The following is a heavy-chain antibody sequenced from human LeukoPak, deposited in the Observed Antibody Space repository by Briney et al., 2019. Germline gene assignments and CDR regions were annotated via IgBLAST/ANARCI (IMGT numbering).Heavy chain of an antibody. CDR1: GGSISSSSYY. V-gene: IGHV4-39*07. CDR2: IYYSGST. J-gene: IGHJ4*02. Sequence: PSETLSLTCTVSGGSISSSSYYWGWIRQPPGKGLEWIGSIYYSGSTYYNPSLKSRVTISVDTSKNQFSLKLSSVTAADTAVYYCARLRIAAADFDYWGQGTLVTVSS. D-gene: IGHD6-13*01. CDR3: ARLRIAAADFDY.